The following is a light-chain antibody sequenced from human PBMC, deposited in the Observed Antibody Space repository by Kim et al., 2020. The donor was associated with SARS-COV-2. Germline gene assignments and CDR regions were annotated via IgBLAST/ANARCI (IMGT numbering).Light chain of an antibody. J-gene: IGLJ2*01. Sequence: SYELTPPPSVSVSPGQTASITCSGDKLGDKFVGWYQQKPGQSPVLVIYQDTKRPSGISERFSGSNSGNTATLTISGTQAMDEADYYCQAWDSSTVVFGGGTQLTVL. V-gene: IGLV3-1*01. CDR1: KLGDKF. CDR2: QDT. CDR3: QAWDSSTVV.